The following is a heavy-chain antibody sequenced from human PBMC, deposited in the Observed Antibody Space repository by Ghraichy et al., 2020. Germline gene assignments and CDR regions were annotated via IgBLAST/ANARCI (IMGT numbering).Heavy chain of an antibody. J-gene: IGHJ4*02. CDR1: GYSFTGYY. D-gene: IGHD6-13*01. CDR2: INPDSGGT. CDR3: ARGYSSTWDYYFDS. V-gene: IGHV1-2*04. Sequence: ASVKVSCKASGYSFTGYYMHWVRQVPGQGLEWMGWINPDSGGTKYTQNFQGWVTMTWDTSISTAYMELSRLRSDDTAVYYCARGYSSTWDYYFDSWGQGTLVTVS.